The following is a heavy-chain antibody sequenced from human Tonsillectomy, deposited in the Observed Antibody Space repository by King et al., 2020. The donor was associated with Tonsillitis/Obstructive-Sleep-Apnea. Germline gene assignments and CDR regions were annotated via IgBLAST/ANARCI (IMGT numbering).Heavy chain of an antibody. CDR3: ARLDTPRTHLDY. V-gene: IGHV5-51*01. J-gene: IGHJ4*02. Sequence: VQLVQSGAEVKKPGESLKISCKGSGYSFTSYWIGWGRQRPGEGLEWMGIIYPWDSDTKYNPSFQSQVTLSADQSITTAYLQGSSLKASDTAMYYCARLDTPRTHLDYWGQGTLVTVSS. CDR2: IYPWDSDT. CDR1: GYSFTSYW. D-gene: IGHD5-18*01.